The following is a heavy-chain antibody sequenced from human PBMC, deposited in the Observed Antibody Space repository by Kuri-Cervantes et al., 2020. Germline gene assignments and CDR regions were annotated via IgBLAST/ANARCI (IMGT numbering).Heavy chain of an antibody. Sequence: ASVKVSCKASGYTFNNYGVTWVRQAPGQGLEWMGWTSAYSGKTNYAQKLQDRVTMTTDTSTSTAYMELSSLRSEDTAVYYCARPARGYSGYDWAEDAFDIWGQGTMVTVSS. CDR3: ARPARGYSGYDWAEDAFDI. CDR2: TSAYSGKT. CDR1: GYTFNNYG. D-gene: IGHD5-12*01. J-gene: IGHJ3*02. V-gene: IGHV1-18*01.